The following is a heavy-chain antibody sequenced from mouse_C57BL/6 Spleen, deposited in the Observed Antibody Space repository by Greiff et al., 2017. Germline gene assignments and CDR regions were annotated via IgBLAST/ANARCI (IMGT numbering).Heavy chain of an antibody. CDR3: AKFTTVVERYFDV. CDR2: IDPSDSET. V-gene: IGHV1-52*01. Sequence: QVQLQQPGAELVRPGSSVKLSCKASGYTFTSYWMHWVKQRPIQGLEWIGNIDPSDSETHYNQKFKDKATLTVDKSSSTAYMQLSSLTSADSAVYYGAKFTTVVERYFDVWGTGTTVTVSS. D-gene: IGHD1-1*01. J-gene: IGHJ1*03. CDR1: GYTFTSYW.